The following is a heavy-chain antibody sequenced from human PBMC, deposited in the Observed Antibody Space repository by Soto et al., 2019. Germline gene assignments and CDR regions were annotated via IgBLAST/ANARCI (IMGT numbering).Heavy chain of an antibody. CDR1: GGSISSYY. J-gene: IGHJ3*02. CDR3: ARDYCSGGTCYSFAFDI. D-gene: IGHD2-15*01. V-gene: IGHV4-4*07. Sequence: LSLTCTVSGGSISSYYWSWIRQPAGKGLEWIGRIYTSGSTNYNPSLKSRVTMSVDTSKNQFSLKLSSVTAADTAVYYCARDYCSGGTCYSFAFDIWGQGTMVT. CDR2: IYTSGST.